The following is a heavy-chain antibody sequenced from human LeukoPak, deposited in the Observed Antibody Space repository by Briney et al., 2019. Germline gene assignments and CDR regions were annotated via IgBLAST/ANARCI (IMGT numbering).Heavy chain of an antibody. D-gene: IGHD6-19*01. CDR3: ASEGAAVAGDAFDI. J-gene: IGHJ3*02. CDR2: ISYDGSDK. V-gene: IGHV3-30-3*01. Sequence: GGSLRLSCAASRFTFSSYTMYWVRQAPGKGLEWVALISYDGSDKYYADSVKGRFTISRDNSKNMLYLQMDSLRAEDTAVYYCASEGAAVAGDAFDIWGQGTMVTVSS. CDR1: RFTFSSYT.